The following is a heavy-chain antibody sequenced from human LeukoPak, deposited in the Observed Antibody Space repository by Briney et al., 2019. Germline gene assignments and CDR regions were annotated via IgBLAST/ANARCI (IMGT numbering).Heavy chain of an antibody. Sequence: ASVKVSCKASGYTFTSYGISWVRQAPGQGLEWMGWISAYNGNTNYAQKLQGRVTMTTDTSTSTAYMELRSLRSDDTALYYCARTPHYGDQRRYYFDYWGQGTLVTVSS. V-gene: IGHV1-18*01. D-gene: IGHD4-17*01. CDR3: ARTPHYGDQRRYYFDY. CDR2: ISAYNGNT. CDR1: GYTFTSYG. J-gene: IGHJ4*02.